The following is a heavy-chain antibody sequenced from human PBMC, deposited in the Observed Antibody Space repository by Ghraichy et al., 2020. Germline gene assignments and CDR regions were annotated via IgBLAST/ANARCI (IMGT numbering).Heavy chain of an antibody. CDR3: AKSNYDILTGYYSPWFDP. V-gene: IGHV3-23*01. Sequence: GGSLRLSCVCSGFTFSNYAMSWVRQAPGKGLEWVSGMSGSGGSTYYADSVKGRFSISRDNSRNTLYLQMNSLRVEDTALYYCAKSNYDILTGYYSPWFDPWGQGTLVTVSS. D-gene: IGHD3-9*01. J-gene: IGHJ5*02. CDR2: MSGSGGST. CDR1: GFTFSNYA.